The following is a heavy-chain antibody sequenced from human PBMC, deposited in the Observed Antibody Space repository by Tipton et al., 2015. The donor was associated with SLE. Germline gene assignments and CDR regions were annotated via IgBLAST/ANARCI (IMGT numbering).Heavy chain of an antibody. CDR3: SRDPGGYGDY. V-gene: IGHV4-39*07. CDR1: GDSISSTTYH. CDR2: ISDVGST. Sequence: TLSLTCTVSGDSISSTTYHWGWIRQPPGKGLEWIGSISDVGSTYSNPSLKSRVTISVDTSKNQFSLRLTSMTAADTAVYYCSRDPGGYGDYWGQGTLVTVSS. J-gene: IGHJ4*02. D-gene: IGHD5-12*01.